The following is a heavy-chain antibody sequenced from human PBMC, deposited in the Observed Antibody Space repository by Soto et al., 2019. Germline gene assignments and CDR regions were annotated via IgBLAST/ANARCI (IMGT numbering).Heavy chain of an antibody. CDR1: GGSISSSNW. CDR2: IYHSGST. Sequence: PSETLSLTCAVSGGSISSSNWWSWVRQPPGKGLEWIGEIYHSGSTNYNPSLKSRVTISVDKSKNQFSLKLSSVTAADTAVYYCARARHIAVAAPPYFDYWGQGTLVTVSS. CDR3: ARARHIAVAAPPYFDY. D-gene: IGHD6-19*01. J-gene: IGHJ4*02. V-gene: IGHV4-4*02.